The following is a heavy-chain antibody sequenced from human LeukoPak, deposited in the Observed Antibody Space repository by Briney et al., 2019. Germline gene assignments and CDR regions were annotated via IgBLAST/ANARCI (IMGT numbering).Heavy chain of an antibody. Sequence: SVKVSCKASGGTFSSYAISWVRQAPGQGLEWMGGIIPIFGTANYAQKFQGRVTITADESTSTAYMELSSLRSEDTAVYYCAIPNYDILTGPDLYYFDCWGQGTLVTVSS. CDR3: AIPNYDILTGPDLYYFDC. CDR2: IIPIFGTA. CDR1: GGTFSSYA. J-gene: IGHJ4*02. D-gene: IGHD3-9*01. V-gene: IGHV1-69*13.